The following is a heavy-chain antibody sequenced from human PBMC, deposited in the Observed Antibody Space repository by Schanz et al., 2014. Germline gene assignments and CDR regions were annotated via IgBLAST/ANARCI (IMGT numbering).Heavy chain of an antibody. Sequence: VQLLESGGGVVQPGGSLRLSCAASGFTFRDFGLHWVRQAPGKGLEWVANIKQDGSEKYYVDSVKGRFTFSRDNAKNSLCLQMNSLRAEDTALYYCARVLGGDEGLDQWGQGTLVIVSS. J-gene: IGHJ4*02. V-gene: IGHV3-7*01. CDR2: IKQDGSEK. CDR1: GFTFRDFG. CDR3: ARVLGGDEGLDQ. D-gene: IGHD4-17*01.